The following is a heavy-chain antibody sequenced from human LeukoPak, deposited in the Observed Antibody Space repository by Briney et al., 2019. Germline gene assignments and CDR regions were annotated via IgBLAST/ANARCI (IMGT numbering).Heavy chain of an antibody. CDR2: ISGSGGST. CDR1: GFTFSSYA. V-gene: IGHV3-23*01. D-gene: IGHD2-15*01. Sequence: PGGSLRLSCAASGFTFSSYAMSWVRQAPGKGLEWVSGISGSGGSTYYADSVKGRFTISRDNSKNTLYLQMNSLRAEDTAVYYCAKGHRSGGTCYYDCWGQGTLVTVSS. CDR3: AKGHRSGGTCYYDC. J-gene: IGHJ4*02.